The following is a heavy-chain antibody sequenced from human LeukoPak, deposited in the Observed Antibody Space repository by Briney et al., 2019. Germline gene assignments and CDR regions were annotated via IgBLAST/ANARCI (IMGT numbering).Heavy chain of an antibody. CDR2: IYYSGST. CDR1: GGSISSYY. Sequence: PSETLSLTCTVSGGSISSYYWSWIRQPPGKGLEWIGYIYYSGSTNYNPSLKSRVTISVDTSKNQFSLKLSSVTAAGTAVYYCARDQHYGSGSYFFFDIWGQGTMVTVSS. J-gene: IGHJ3*02. CDR3: ARDQHYGSGSYFFFDI. D-gene: IGHD3-10*01. V-gene: IGHV4-59*01.